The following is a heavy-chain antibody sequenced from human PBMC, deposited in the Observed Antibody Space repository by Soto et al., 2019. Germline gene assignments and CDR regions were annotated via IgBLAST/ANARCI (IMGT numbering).Heavy chain of an antibody. D-gene: IGHD5-18*01. Sequence: AGSLSLSCAASGFTFGTYAMNWVRQAPGKGLEWVSGITGSGGSTYYADSVKGRFTISRDNSKNTLYLQMNSLRGDDTAVYYCAKDRSVDTRDWFDPWGQGTLVTVSS. CDR2: ITGSGGST. V-gene: IGHV3-23*01. CDR3: AKDRSVDTRDWFDP. CDR1: GFTFGTYA. J-gene: IGHJ5*02.